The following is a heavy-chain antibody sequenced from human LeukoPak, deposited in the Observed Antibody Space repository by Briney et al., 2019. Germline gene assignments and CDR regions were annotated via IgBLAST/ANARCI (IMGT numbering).Heavy chain of an antibody. D-gene: IGHD1-26*01. Sequence: PSETLSLTCTVSGGSISSGGYYWSWIRQHPGKGLEWIGYIYYSGSTYYNPSLKSRVTISVDTSKNQFSLKLSSVTAADTAVYYCARGGGAPHLFDYWGQGTLVTVSS. V-gene: IGHV4-31*03. J-gene: IGHJ4*02. CDR3: ARGGGAPHLFDY. CDR2: IYYSGST. CDR1: GGSISSGGYY.